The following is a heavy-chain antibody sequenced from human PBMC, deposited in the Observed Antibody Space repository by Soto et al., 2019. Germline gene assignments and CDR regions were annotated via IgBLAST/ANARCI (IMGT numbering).Heavy chain of an antibody. CDR1: GGSISSGDYY. D-gene: IGHD3-10*01. CDR3: ARDVGPSGDLWFGDHNDYNWFDP. J-gene: IGHJ5*02. CDR2: IYYSGST. Sequence: SETLSLTCTVSGGSISSGDYYWSWIRQPPGKGLEWIGYIYYSGSTYYNPSLKSRVTISVDTSKNQFSLKLSSVTAADTAVYYCARDVGPSGDLWFGDHNDYNWFDPWGQGTLVTVSS. V-gene: IGHV4-30-4*01.